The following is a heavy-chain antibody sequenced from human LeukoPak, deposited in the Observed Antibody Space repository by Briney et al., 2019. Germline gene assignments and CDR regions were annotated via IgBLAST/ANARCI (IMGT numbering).Heavy chain of an antibody. D-gene: IGHD6-19*01. CDR3: ARDKVGRSGWYAPIYYYYYYMDV. CDR1: GYTFTSYG. J-gene: IGHJ6*03. Sequence: GASVKVSCKASGYTFTSYGISWVRQAPGQGLEWMGWISAYNGNTNYAQKLQGRVTMTTDTSTSTAYMELRSLRSDDTAVYYCARDKVGRSGWYAPIYYYYYYMDVWGKGTTVTVSS. V-gene: IGHV1-18*01. CDR2: ISAYNGNT.